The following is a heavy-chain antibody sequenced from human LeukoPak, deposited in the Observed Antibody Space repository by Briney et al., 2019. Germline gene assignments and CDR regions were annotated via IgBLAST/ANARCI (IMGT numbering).Heavy chain of an antibody. CDR1: GLNFGESA. V-gene: IGHV3-43*02. Sequence: GGSLRLSCVASGLNFGESAMHWVRQAPGKGLEWISLISADGGSAFSADSVKGRFSISRDNSKNSLYLQMDSLRSEDTAMYYCAKESGKFDYWGQGTLVVVSS. CDR3: AKESGKFDY. J-gene: IGHJ4*02. CDR2: ISADGGSA.